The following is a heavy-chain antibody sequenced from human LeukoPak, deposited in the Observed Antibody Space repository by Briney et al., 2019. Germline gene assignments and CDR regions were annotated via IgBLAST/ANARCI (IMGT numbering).Heavy chain of an antibody. V-gene: IGHV1-8*02. Sequence: ASVKVSCKASGYTFTGYYMHWVRQAPGQGLEWMGWMNPNSGNTGYAQKFQGRVTMTRNTSISTAYMELSSLRSEDTAVYYCARDGPLSFNYYDSSGYYPGLDYWGQGTLVTVSS. CDR2: MNPNSGNT. CDR1: GYTFTGYY. J-gene: IGHJ4*02. CDR3: ARDGPLSFNYYDSSGYYPGLDY. D-gene: IGHD3-22*01.